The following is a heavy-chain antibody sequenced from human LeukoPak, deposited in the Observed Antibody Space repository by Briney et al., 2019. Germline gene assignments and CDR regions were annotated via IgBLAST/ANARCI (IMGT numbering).Heavy chain of an antibody. D-gene: IGHD3-10*01. V-gene: IGHV3-7*01. CDR1: GFSFNTYW. Sequence: PGGSLRLSCVASGFSFNTYWMSWVRQAPGEGRGWVANINQDGTEKYYVDSGKGRFIISRDYGKNSLYLQMNSLRVENTAVYYCAKLAKYFYGSETFYFFEHWGQGTPVTASS. CDR2: INQDGTEK. J-gene: IGHJ4*02. CDR3: AKLAKYFYGSETFYFFEH.